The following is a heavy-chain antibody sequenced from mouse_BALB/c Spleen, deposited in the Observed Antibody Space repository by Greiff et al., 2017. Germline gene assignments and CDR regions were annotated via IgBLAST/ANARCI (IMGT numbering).Heavy chain of an antibody. J-gene: IGHJ2*01. CDR2: INPGSGGT. D-gene: IGHD2-4*01. CDR3: SRYDYDGYFDY. V-gene: IGHV1-54*03. Sequence: QVQLQQSGAELVRPGTSVKVSCKASGYAFTNYLIEWVKQRPGQGLEWIGVINPGSGGTNYNEKFKGKATLTADKSSSTAYMQLSSLTSDDSAVYFYSRYDYDGYFDYWGQGTTLTVSS. CDR1: GYAFTNYL.